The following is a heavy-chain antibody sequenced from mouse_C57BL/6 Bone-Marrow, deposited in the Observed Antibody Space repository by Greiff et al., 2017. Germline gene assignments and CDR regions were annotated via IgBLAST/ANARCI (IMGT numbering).Heavy chain of an antibody. D-gene: IGHD2-14*01. V-gene: IGHV1-15*01. CDR2: IDPETGGP. J-gene: IGHJ2*01. Sequence: VQLQPSGAELVRPGASVTLSCKASGYTFTDYEMHWVKQTPVHGLDWIGAIDPETGGPAYNQKFKGKAILTADKSSSTAYMELRSLTSVESAVYYCTSDRGYFDYWGQGTTLTVSS. CDR1: GYTFTDYE. CDR3: TSDRGYFDY.